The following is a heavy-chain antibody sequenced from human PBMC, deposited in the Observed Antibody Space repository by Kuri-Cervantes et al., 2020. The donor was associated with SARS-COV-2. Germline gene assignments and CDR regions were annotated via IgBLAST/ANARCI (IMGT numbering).Heavy chain of an antibody. J-gene: IGHJ6*03. Sequence: GESLKISCAASGFTFSNAWMSWVRQAPGKGLEWVGRIKSKTDGGTTDYAAPVKGRFTISRDDSKNTLYLQMNSLKTEDTAVYYCTRVGHSSSWDYYYYMDVWGKGTTVTVSS. V-gene: IGHV3-15*01. CDR2: IKSKTDGGTT. CDR1: GFTFSNAW. D-gene: IGHD6-6*01. CDR3: TRVGHSSSWDYYYYMDV.